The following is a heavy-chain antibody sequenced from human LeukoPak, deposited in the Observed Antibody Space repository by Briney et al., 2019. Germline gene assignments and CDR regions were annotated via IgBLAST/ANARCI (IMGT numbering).Heavy chain of an antibody. CDR3: ANNPGREDIVVVPVY. D-gene: IGHD2-2*01. V-gene: IGHV3-30*18. J-gene: IGHJ4*02. CDR2: ISYDGSNK. CDR1: GFTFSSYG. Sequence: GGSLRLSCAASGFTFSSYGMHWVRQAPGKGLEWVAVISYDGSNKYYADSVKGRFTISRDNSKNTPYLQMNSLRAEDTAVYYCANNPGREDIVVVPVYWGQGTLVTVSS.